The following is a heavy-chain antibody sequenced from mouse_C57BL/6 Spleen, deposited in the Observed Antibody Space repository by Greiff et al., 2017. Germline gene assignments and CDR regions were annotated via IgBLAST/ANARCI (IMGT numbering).Heavy chain of an antibody. CDR1: GFTFSDYG. D-gene: IGHD3-2*02. CDR2: ISSGSSTI. CDR3: ARRETAQASGYAMDY. Sequence: DVMLVESGGGLVKPGGSLKLSCAASGFTFSDYGMHWVRQAPEKGLEWVAYISSGSSTIYYADTVKGRFTISRDNAKNTLFLQMTSLRSEDTAMYYCARRETAQASGYAMDYWGQGTSVTVSS. J-gene: IGHJ4*01. V-gene: IGHV5-17*01.